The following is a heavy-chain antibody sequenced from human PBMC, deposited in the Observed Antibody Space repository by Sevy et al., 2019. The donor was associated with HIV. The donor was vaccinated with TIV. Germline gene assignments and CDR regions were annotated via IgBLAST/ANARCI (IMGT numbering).Heavy chain of an antibody. V-gene: IGHV3-30*03. CDR3: ARDAGYSVNWYPRFDP. CDR1: AFTFSTYA. Sequence: YLRLSCAASAFTFSTYAMHWVRQAPGKGLEWVAVISYDGSHKYYADSVKGRFTISRDDSKSSLYLQMNTLRAEDTAVYYCARDAGYSVNWYPRFDPWGQGTLVTVS. D-gene: IGHD6-13*01. CDR2: ISYDGSHK. J-gene: IGHJ5*02.